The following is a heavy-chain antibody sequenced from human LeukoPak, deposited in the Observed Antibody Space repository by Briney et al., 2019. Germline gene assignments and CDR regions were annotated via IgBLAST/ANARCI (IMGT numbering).Heavy chain of an antibody. D-gene: IGHD3-16*01. J-gene: IGHJ4*01. V-gene: IGHV3-7*02. CDR3: AADGGPLFDS. CDR2: IKQDGSEK. CDR1: GFTFSGYW. Sequence: VGSLRLSCAASGFTFSGYWMSWVRQAPGKGLEWVANIKQDGSEKYYVDSVKGGFTISRDNARNSLYLQMNSLRAEDTAVYYCAADGGPLFDSWGQATLVSVSS.